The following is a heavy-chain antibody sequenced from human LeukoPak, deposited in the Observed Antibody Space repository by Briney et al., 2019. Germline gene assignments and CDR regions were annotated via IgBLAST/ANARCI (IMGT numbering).Heavy chain of an antibody. Sequence: GGSLRLSCAASGFTFSSYWMSWVRQAPGKGLEWVGRIKSKTDGGTIDYAAPVKGRFTISRDDSKNTLYPQMNSLKTEDTAVYYCTTGGQYYDILTGYYNEDYWGQGTLVTVSS. J-gene: IGHJ4*02. V-gene: IGHV3-15*01. CDR1: GFTFSSYW. D-gene: IGHD3-9*01. CDR2: IKSKTDGGTI. CDR3: TTGGQYYDILTGYYNEDY.